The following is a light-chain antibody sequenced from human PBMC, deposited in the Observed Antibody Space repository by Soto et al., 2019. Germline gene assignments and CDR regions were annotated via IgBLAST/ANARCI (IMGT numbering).Light chain of an antibody. J-gene: IGKJ1*01. CDR1: QGISNY. Sequence: EIQMTQSPSSLSASVGDRVTITCRASQGISNYLAWYQQKPGKDPKLLIYAASTLQSGVPSRFSGSGSGTDFTLTISSLQPEAVATYYCQKYNSAPRGTFGQGTKVEIK. CDR3: QKYNSAPRGT. V-gene: IGKV1-27*01. CDR2: AAS.